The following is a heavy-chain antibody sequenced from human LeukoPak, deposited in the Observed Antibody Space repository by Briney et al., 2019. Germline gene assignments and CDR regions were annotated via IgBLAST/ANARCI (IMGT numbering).Heavy chain of an antibody. CDR3: ARGSGLQYNQYFDY. D-gene: IGHD4-11*01. CDR1: GFTFADYA. Sequence: PGRSLRLSCRTSGFTFADYALSWFRQAPGKGLEWVSYISSSGSTIYYADPVKGRFTISRDNAKNSLYLQMNSLRAEDTAVYYCARGSGLQYNQYFDYWGQGTLVTVSS. V-gene: IGHV3-11*01. CDR2: ISSSGSTI. J-gene: IGHJ4*02.